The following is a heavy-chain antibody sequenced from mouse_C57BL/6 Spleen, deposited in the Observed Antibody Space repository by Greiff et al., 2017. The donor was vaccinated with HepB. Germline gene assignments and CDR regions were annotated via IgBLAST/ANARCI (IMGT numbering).Heavy chain of an antibody. CDR2: SYPGDGDT. D-gene: IGHD1-1*01. Sequence: VQLQQSGPELVKPGASVKISCKASGYAFSSSWMNWVKQRPGKGLEWIGRSYPGDGDTNYNGKFKGKATLTADKSSSTAYMQLSSLTSEDSAVYFCARSGYYGSIDYWGQGTTLTVSS. V-gene: IGHV1-82*01. CDR3: ARSGYYGSIDY. CDR1: GYAFSSSW. J-gene: IGHJ2*01.